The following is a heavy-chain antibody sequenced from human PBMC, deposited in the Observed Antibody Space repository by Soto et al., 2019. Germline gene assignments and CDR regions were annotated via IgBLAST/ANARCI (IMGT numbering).Heavy chain of an antibody. D-gene: IGHD2-15*01. CDR2: IQSGGPT. CDR1: GFTVSSKY. CDR3: ARDDVLCDGGRCYGVPLDV. V-gene: IGHV3-66*01. Sequence: SGGSLRLSCAASGFTVSSKYMSWVRQAPGKGLEWVSLIQSGGPTYYADSVKGRFTISRDTSENTLHPQIDSLRAEDTAVYYCARDDVLCDGGRCYGVPLDVWGTGTTVNVSS. J-gene: IGHJ6*03.